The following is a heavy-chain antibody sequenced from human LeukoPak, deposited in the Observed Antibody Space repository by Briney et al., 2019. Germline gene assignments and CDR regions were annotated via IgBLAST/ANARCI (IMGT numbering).Heavy chain of an antibody. CDR2: IRANGVAD. V-gene: IGHV3-30*02. CDR1: GFTFRNYA. CDR3: VLRPRSPIDSVLDY. Sequence: RPGGSLRLSCATSGFTFRNYAMHWVRQSPGKGLEWVAFIRANGVADYHSDSVKGRLTIYRDNSKNTLYLQMNSLRAEDTAVYYCVLRPRSPIDSVLDYWGQGTLVTVSS. J-gene: IGHJ4*02. D-gene: IGHD2-2*01.